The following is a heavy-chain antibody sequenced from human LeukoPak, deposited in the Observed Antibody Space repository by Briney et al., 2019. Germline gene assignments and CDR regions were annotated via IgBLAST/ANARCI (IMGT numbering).Heavy chain of an antibody. CDR3: ARDLSAAFDF. CDR1: GFTFSRFW. J-gene: IGHJ4*02. V-gene: IGHV3-23*01. CDR2: ISGSGGST. D-gene: IGHD6-19*01. Sequence: GGSLRLSCAASGFTFSRFWMNWVRQAPGKGLEWVSAISGSGGSTYYANSVKGRFTISRDISKDTLYLQMDSLRAEDTAVYYCARDLSAAFDFWGQGILVTVSS.